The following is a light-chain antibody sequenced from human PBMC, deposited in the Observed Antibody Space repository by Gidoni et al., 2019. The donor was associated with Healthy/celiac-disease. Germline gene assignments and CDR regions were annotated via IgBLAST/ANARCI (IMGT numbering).Light chain of an antibody. J-gene: IGKJ4*01. Sequence: EMVLTQSPGTLSLSPGERATLSCRASQRVSSSYLAWYQQKPGQAPRLLIYGASSRATGIPDRFSGSGSGTDFTLTISRLEPEDFAVYYCQQYGSSQVTFGGGTKVEIK. V-gene: IGKV3-20*01. CDR2: GAS. CDR1: QRVSSSY. CDR3: QQYGSSQVT.